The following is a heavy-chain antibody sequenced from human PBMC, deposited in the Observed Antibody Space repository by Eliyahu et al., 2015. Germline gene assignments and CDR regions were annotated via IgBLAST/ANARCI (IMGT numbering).Heavy chain of an antibody. V-gene: IGHV4-59*01. CDR2: XYYSGST. D-gene: IGHD5-18*01. Sequence: QVQLQESVPGLVKPLETLSLTCTXSGGSXXXYYWSWIRQPPGKGLEXIGHXYYSGSTNYNPSLESRVTISVDTSKNQFSLKLSSVTAADTAVYYCAEGGPVAMAYWGQGTLVTVSS. CDR3: AEGGPVAMAY. CDR1: GGSXXXYY. J-gene: IGHJ4*02.